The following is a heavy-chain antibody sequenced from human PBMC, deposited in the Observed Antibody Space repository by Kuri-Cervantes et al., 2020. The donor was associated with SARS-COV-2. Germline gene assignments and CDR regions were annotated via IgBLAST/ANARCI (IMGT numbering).Heavy chain of an antibody. V-gene: IGHV1-18*01. Sequence: ASVKVSCKASGYTFTSYGISWVRQAPGQGLEWMGWISAYNGNTNYAQKLQGRVTMTEDTSTDTAYMELSSLRSEDTAVYYCATVAPPRITMIVVVGGFAFDIWGQGTMVTVSS. CDR2: ISAYNGNT. CDR1: GYTFTSYG. J-gene: IGHJ3*02. D-gene: IGHD3-22*01. CDR3: ATVAPPRITMIVVVGGFAFDI.